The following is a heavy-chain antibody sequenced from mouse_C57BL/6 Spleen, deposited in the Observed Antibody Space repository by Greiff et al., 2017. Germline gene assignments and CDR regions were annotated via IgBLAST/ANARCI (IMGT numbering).Heavy chain of an antibody. CDR3: ARSLYDYGGSGFAY. D-gene: IGHD2-4*01. Sequence: VQLQQPGAELVKPGASVKLSCKASGYTFPSYWMHWVKQRPGRGLEWIGRFDPNSGGTKYNEKFKSKATLTVDKPSSSAYMQLSSRTSEDSAVYYSARSLYDYGGSGFAYWGQGTLVTFSA. CDR1: GYTFPSYW. CDR2: FDPNSGGT. J-gene: IGHJ3*01. V-gene: IGHV1-72*01.